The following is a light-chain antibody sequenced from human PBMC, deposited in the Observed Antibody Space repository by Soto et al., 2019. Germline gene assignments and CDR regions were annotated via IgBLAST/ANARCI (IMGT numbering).Light chain of an antibody. CDR3: RPSACSSSPF. V-gene: IGLV2-23*02. CDR2: EVS. J-gene: IGLJ1*01. CDR1: SSDVGSYNL. Sequence: QSVLTQPASVSGSPGQSITISCTGTSSDVGSYNLVSWYQQHPGKAPKLMIYEVSKRPSGVSNRFSGSKSGNTASLTISGLQAEDVSDYIRRPSACSSSPFSGPWRNVNVL.